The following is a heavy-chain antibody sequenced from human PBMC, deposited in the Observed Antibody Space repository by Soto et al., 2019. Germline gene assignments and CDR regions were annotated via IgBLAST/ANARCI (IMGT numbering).Heavy chain of an antibody. V-gene: IGHV1-69*01. CDR1: GGTFSSYA. Sequence: QVQLVQSGAEVKKPGSSVKVSCKASGGTFSSYAISWVRQAPGQGLEWMGGIIPIFGTANYAQKLQGRVTLPADESTSTAYTELRSLRSEYTAVYYCAMGGYCSSTSCAHRYYYGMDVWGQGTTVTVSS. CDR3: AMGGYCSSTSCAHRYYYGMDV. CDR2: IIPIFGTA. D-gene: IGHD2-2*01. J-gene: IGHJ6*02.